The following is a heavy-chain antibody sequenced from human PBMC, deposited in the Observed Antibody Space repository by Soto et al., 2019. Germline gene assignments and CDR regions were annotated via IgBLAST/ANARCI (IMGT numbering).Heavy chain of an antibody. Sequence: QVQLQESGPGLVKPSETLSLTCTVSGGSVNNISDYWSWVRQPPGKGLEWIGYIYYSGSADYNPSLGSRVTISLDTSKNQFSLKLSSVTTADTAVYYCARGVGFGYYSSHMDLWGQGTTVTVSS. CDR2: IYYSGSA. V-gene: IGHV4-61*01. CDR3: ARGVGFGYYSSHMDL. CDR1: GGSVNNISDY. J-gene: IGHJ6*02. D-gene: IGHD3-10*01.